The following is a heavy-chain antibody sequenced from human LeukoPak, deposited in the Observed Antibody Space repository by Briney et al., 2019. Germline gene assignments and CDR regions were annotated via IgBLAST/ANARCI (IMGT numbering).Heavy chain of an antibody. CDR1: GFSFSNSW. Sequence: GGSLKLFCAASGFSFSNSWMSWVRQAPGQGLEWVANINPDGSETSYVDSVKGRFTISRDNAKNSLFLQMNSLRVDDTAMYYCRTSAARGGMDAWAQGTTVTVSS. V-gene: IGHV3-7*01. D-gene: IGHD6-13*01. J-gene: IGHJ6*02. CDR3: RTSAARGGMDA. CDR2: INPDGSET.